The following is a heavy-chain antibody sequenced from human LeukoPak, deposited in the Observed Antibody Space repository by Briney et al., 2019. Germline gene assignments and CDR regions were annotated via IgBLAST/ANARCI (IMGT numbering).Heavy chain of an antibody. CDR1: GFTFSSYA. J-gene: IGHJ6*03. CDR2: ISGSGGST. V-gene: IGHV3-23*01. D-gene: IGHD6-13*01. CDR3: ARVYSSSWYSGYLYMDL. Sequence: GGSLRLSCAASGFTFSSYAMSWVRQAPGKGLEWVSAISGSGGSTYYADSVKGRFTISRDNTKKSLYLQMSGLRAEGTAVYYCARVYSSSWYSGYLYMDLWGKGTTVTVSS.